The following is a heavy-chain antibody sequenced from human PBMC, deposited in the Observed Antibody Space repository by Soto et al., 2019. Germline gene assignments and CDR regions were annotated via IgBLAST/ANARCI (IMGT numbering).Heavy chain of an antibody. Sequence: ASVKVSCKTSGDTFTNFGLSWVRQAPGQGLEWMGWIATYNSNKNYAQKFQGRLTLTTDTSTSTGYMELKSLEYEDTAVYYCARRAETNGWNGFGADKYYFDFWGQGTLVTVSS. CDR1: GDTFTNFG. CDR3: ARRAETNGWNGFGADKYYFDF. V-gene: IGHV1-18*01. J-gene: IGHJ4*02. D-gene: IGHD1-1*01. CDR2: IATYNSNK.